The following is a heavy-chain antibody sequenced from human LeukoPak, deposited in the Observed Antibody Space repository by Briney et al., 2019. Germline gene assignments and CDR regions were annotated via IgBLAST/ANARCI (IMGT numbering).Heavy chain of an antibody. Sequence: GESLQISCKGSGYSFTSYWIGWVRQMPGKGLKWMGIIYPGDSDARYSPSFQGQVTISADKSVSTAYLQWSSLKASDTAMYYCARRRDLYSGSYYPFDYWGQGTLVTVSS. J-gene: IGHJ4*02. D-gene: IGHD1-26*01. CDR2: IYPGDSDA. CDR1: GYSFTSYW. V-gene: IGHV5-51*01. CDR3: ARRRDLYSGSYYPFDY.